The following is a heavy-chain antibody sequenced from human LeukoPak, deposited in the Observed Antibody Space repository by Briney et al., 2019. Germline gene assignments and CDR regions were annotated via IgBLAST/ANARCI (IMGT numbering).Heavy chain of an antibody. D-gene: IGHD3-22*01. CDR3: ARSTAYFDYYDSSGYYGRQGAFDI. CDR1: GGSISSYY. Sequence: SETLSLTCTVSGGSISSYYWSWIRQPPGKGLEWIGYFYYSGSTNYNPSLKSRVTISVDTSKNQFSLKLSSVTAADTAVYYCARSTAYFDYYDSSGYYGRQGAFDIWGQGTMVTVSS. J-gene: IGHJ3*02. V-gene: IGHV4-59*01. CDR2: FYYSGST.